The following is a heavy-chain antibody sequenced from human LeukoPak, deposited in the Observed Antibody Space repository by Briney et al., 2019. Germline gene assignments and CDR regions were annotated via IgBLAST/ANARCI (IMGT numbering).Heavy chain of an antibody. CDR1: GFTFSSYW. CDR2: INSDGSIT. V-gene: IGHV3-74*01. D-gene: IGHD7-27*01. CDR3: ARSPSYYDY. Sequence: GGSLRLSCAASGFTFSSYWMHWVRQDPGKGLVWVSRINSDGSITTYADSVKGRFTISRDNAKSTLYLQMDSLRAEDTAIYYCARSPSYYDYWGQGTLVTVSS. J-gene: IGHJ4*02.